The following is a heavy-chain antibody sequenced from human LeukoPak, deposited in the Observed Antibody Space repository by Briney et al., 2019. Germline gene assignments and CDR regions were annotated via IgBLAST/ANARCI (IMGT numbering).Heavy chain of an antibody. D-gene: IGHD3-16*01. CDR2: IWYDGSNK. CDR1: GFTFSSYG. J-gene: IGHJ6*02. CDR3: AREWGYYGMDV. Sequence: PGRSLRLSCAASGFTFSSYGMHWVRQAPGKGLEWVAVIWYDGSNKYYEDSVKGRFTISSDNSKNKLYLQMNSMRAEDTVVYYCAREWGYYGMDVWGQGTTVTVSS. V-gene: IGHV3-33*01.